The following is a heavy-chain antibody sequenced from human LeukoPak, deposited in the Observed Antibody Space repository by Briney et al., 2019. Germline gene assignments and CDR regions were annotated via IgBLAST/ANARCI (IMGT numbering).Heavy chain of an antibody. Sequence: GGSLRLSCAASGFTVSSNYMSWVRQAPGKGLEWVSVIYSGGSTYYADSVKGRFTISRDNSKNTLYLQMNSLRAEDTAVYYCARVQDSSSWLGGIDYWGQGTLVTVSS. CDR1: GFTVSSNY. V-gene: IGHV3-66*01. J-gene: IGHJ4*02. CDR2: IYSGGST. CDR3: ARVQDSSSWLGGIDY. D-gene: IGHD6-13*01.